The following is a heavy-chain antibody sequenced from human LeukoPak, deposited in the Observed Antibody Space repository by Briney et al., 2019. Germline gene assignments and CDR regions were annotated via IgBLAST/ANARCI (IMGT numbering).Heavy chain of an antibody. J-gene: IGHJ6*03. CDR1: GFTFSSYA. CDR2: ISGSDGST. Sequence: GGSLRLSCAASGFTFSSYAMNWVRQAPGKGLEWVSAISGSDGSTYYADSVKGRFTISRDDAKKSLYLQMDSLRAEDTAVYFCARFAEVYYYVDVWGTGTTVIVSS. CDR3: ARFAEVYYYVDV. D-gene: IGHD2-21*01. V-gene: IGHV3-23*01.